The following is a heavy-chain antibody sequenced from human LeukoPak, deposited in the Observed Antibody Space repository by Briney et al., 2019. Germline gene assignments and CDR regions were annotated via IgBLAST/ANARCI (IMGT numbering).Heavy chain of an antibody. CDR1: GFTFSSYG. J-gene: IGHJ4*02. Sequence: GGSLRLSCAASGFTFSSYGTHWVRQAPGKGLEWVAFIRYDGSNKYYADSVKGRFTISRDNSKNTLYLQMNSLRAEDTAVYYCAIKSDTIVDYWDQGTLVTVSS. D-gene: IGHD3-3*01. CDR2: IRYDGSNK. V-gene: IGHV3-30*02. CDR3: AIKSDTIVDY.